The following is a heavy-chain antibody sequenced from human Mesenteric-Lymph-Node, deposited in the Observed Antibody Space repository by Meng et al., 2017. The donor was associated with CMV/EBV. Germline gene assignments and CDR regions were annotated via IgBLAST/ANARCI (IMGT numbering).Heavy chain of an antibody. CDR2: INPNSGGT. CDR1: GYTFTGYY. J-gene: IGHJ3*02. CDR3: ARESVGPTTDAFDI. Sequence: ASVKVSCKASGYTFTGYYLHWVRQAPGQGLEWMGWINPNSGGTDYAQKFQGRVTMTWDTSISTAYMEVSSLRSDDTAVYYCARESVGPTTDAFDIWGQGTMVTVSS. D-gene: IGHD1-14*01. V-gene: IGHV1-2*02.